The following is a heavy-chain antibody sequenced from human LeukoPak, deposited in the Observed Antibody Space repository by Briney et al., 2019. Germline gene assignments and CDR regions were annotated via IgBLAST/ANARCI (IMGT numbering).Heavy chain of an antibody. Sequence: PSETLSLTCTVSGGSISRGSYYWNWIRQPAGKGLEWIGRIYTSGSTNYNPSLKSRVTISVDTSKNQFSLKLSSVTAADTAVYYCARRNDILTGYYNGYYFDYWGQGTLVTVSS. CDR3: ARRNDILTGYYNGYYFDY. V-gene: IGHV4-61*02. CDR1: GGSISRGSYY. D-gene: IGHD3-9*01. CDR2: IYTSGST. J-gene: IGHJ4*02.